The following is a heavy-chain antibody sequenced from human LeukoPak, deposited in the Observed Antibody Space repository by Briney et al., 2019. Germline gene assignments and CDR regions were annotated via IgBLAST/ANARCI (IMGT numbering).Heavy chain of an antibody. CDR3: VKDYNWNIFHY. Sequence: GGSLRLSCAASGFTFSSYAMHWVRQAPGKGLEYVSGISSNCGSTYYADSVKGRFTISRDNSKNTLYLQMSSLRADDTAVYYCVKDYNWNIFHYWGQGTLVTVSS. V-gene: IGHV3-64D*09. D-gene: IGHD1/OR15-1a*01. CDR2: ISSNCGST. CDR1: GFTFSSYA. J-gene: IGHJ4*02.